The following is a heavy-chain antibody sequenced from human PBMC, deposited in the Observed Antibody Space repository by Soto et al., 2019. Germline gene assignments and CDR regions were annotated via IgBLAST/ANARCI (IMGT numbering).Heavy chain of an antibody. CDR2: ISGSGGTT. J-gene: IGHJ4*02. CDR3: AKERNDFWSGTTGGFDH. CDR1: GFTFSSYS. Sequence: XESLRLSFAASGFTFSSYSMSWVRQAPGKGLDWVSGISGSGGTTYYADSVKGRFTISRDNPKNTVFVQMNSLRPEDTAIYYCAKERNDFWSGTTGGFDHWGQGLLVTVSS. D-gene: IGHD3-3*01. V-gene: IGHV3-23*01.